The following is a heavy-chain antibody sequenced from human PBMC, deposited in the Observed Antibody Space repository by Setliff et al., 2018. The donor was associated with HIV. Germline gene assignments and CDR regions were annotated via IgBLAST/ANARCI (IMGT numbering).Heavy chain of an antibody. CDR3: ARDYFDSSAYHYGFGAFDI. CDR1: GYTFTSYY. V-gene: IGHV1-46*01. CDR2: INPSGGSA. D-gene: IGHD3-22*01. J-gene: IGHJ3*02. Sequence: GASVMVSCKASGYTFTSYYLHWVRQAPGQGLEWMGMINPSGGSASYAQKFQGRVTMSRDTSTSTVYMELSSLRSEDTAVYYCARDYFDSSAYHYGFGAFDIWGQGTMVTVSS.